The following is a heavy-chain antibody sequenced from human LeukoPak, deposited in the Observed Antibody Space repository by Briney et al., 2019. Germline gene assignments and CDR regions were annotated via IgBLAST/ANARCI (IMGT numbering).Heavy chain of an antibody. CDR1: GYSISSGYY. V-gene: IGHV4-38-2*02. CDR3: AGYHVYGVTTPPLGY. CDR2: IYHSGST. J-gene: IGHJ4*02. Sequence: SETLSLTCTVSGYSISSGYYWGWIRQPPGKGLEWIGSIYHSGSTYYNPSLKSRVTISVDTSKNQFSLKLSSVTAADTAVYFCAGYHVYGVTTPPLGYWGQGTLVTVSS. D-gene: IGHD4-17*01.